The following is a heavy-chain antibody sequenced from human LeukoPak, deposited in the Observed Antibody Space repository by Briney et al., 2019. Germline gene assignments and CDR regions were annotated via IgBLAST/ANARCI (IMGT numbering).Heavy chain of an antibody. CDR1: GFPFIRYG. Sequence: GGSLRLSCSASGFPFIRYGMQWVREAPGKGLVYVAAIRNDGGSTHYAASVKGRFSISRDNSKNTLYLQMTSLRTEDTAVYYCVKDGVGSGSFDHWGQGSLVTVSS. V-gene: IGHV3-64D*09. CDR2: IRNDGGST. CDR3: VKDGVGSGSFDH. D-gene: IGHD6-19*01. J-gene: IGHJ4*02.